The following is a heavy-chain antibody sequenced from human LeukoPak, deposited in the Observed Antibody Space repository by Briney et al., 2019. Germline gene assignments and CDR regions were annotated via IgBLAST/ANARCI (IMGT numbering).Heavy chain of an antibody. D-gene: IGHD4-17*01. CDR1: GFTFSNYV. J-gene: IGHJ4*02. Sequence: GGSLRLSCAASGFTFSNYVMHWGRQAPRKGLEWVAFISYDGINKDYAESVKGRFTISRDNSKNTLYLQMNSLRAEDTAVYYCAKDHYGDFFGFDYWGQGTLVTVSS. CDR3: AKDHYGDFFGFDY. CDR2: ISYDGINK. V-gene: IGHV3-30*18.